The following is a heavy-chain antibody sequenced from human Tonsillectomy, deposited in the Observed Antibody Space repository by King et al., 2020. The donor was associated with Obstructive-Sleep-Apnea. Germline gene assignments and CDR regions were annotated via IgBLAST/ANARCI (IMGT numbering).Heavy chain of an antibody. V-gene: IGHV3-30*02. J-gene: IGHJ6*02. CDR3: ATLPNYDFWSGYSSGGRVDYGMDV. Sequence: VQLVESGGGVVQPGRSLRLSCAASGFAFSSYGMHWVRQAPGKGLEWVAFIRYDGGNKYYADSVKGRFTISRDNSNNTLYLQINSLRAEDTAVYYCATLPNYDFWSGYSSGGRVDYGMDVWGQGTTVTVSS. CDR2: IRYDGGNK. CDR1: GFAFSSYG. D-gene: IGHD3-3*01.